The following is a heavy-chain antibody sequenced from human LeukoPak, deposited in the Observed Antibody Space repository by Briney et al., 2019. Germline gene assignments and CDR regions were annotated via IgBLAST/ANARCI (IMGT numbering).Heavy chain of an antibody. Sequence: PGGSLRLSCAASGFTFSSYAMSWARQAPGKGLEWVSTISASGDSTYYADSVKGRFTISRDISRNTLFVQMNSLRAEDTAVYYCARYIRSPLYYFDYWGRGTLSPSPQ. D-gene: IGHD1-1*01. CDR1: GFTFSSYA. CDR3: ARYIRSPLYYFDY. J-gene: IGHJ4*02. V-gene: IGHV3-23*01. CDR2: ISASGDST.